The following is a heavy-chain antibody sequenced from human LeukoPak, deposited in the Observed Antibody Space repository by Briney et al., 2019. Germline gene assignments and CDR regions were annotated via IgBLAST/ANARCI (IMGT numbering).Heavy chain of an antibody. Sequence: ASVKVSCKASGGTFSSYAISWVRQAPGQGLEWMGGISAYNGNTNYAQKLQGRVTMTTDTSTSTAYMELRSLRSDDTAVYYCARDPFQSGYENYWGQGTLVTVSS. V-gene: IGHV1-18*01. CDR3: ARDPFQSGYENY. J-gene: IGHJ4*02. CDR2: ISAYNGNT. CDR1: GGTFSSYA. D-gene: IGHD5-12*01.